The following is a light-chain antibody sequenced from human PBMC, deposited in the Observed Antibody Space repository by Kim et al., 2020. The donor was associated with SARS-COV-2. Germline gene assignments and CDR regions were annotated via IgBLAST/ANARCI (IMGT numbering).Light chain of an antibody. CDR1: QGIGNY. Sequence: DIQMTQSPSAMSASVGDRVTITCRASQGIGNYLACFQQKPGKAPKSLIYAASSLQSGVPPRFSAIGSGTEFTLTITNLQLEDFAIYYCQQYSAFPLTFVGGTKVDIK. V-gene: IGKV1-16*01. CDR3: QQYSAFPLT. CDR2: AAS. J-gene: IGKJ4*01.